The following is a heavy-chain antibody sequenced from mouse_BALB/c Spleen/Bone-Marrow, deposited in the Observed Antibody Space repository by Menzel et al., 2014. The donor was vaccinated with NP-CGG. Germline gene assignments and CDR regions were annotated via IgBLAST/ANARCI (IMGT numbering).Heavy chain of an antibody. CDR2: ILPGSGST. V-gene: IGHV1-9*01. CDR1: GYTFSSYW. D-gene: IGHD4-1*01. CDR3: ARWVPYWEFAY. Sequence: VQLQQSGAELMKPGASVKISCKATGYTFSSYWIEWVKQRPGHGLEWIGEILPGSGSTNYNEKFKGKATFTVDTSSNTAYMQLSSLTSEDSAVYYCARWVPYWEFAYWGQGTLVTVSA. J-gene: IGHJ3*01.